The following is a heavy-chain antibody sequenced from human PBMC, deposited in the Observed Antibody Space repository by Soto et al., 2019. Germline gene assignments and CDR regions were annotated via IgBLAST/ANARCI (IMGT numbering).Heavy chain of an antibody. CDR2: ISSSSSTI. V-gene: IGHV3-48*01. CDR3: ARGAYYYDSSGLSY. D-gene: IGHD3-22*01. CDR1: GFTFSSYS. Sequence: HPGGSLRLSCAASGFTFSSYSMNWVRQAPGKGLEWVSYISSSSSTIYYADSVKGRLTISRDNAKNSLYLQMNSLRAEDTAVYYCARGAYYYDSSGLSYWGQGSXVTVSS. J-gene: IGHJ4*02.